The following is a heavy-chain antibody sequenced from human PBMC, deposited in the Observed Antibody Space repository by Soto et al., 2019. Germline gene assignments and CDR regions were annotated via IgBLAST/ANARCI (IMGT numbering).Heavy chain of an antibody. CDR3: ARVVAGTEEYFQH. CDR1: GGTFSSYA. Sequence: QVQLVQSGAEVKKPGSSEKFSCKASGGTFSSYAISWVRQAPGQGLEWMGGIIPIFGTANYAQKFQGRVTITADESTSTAYMELSSLRSEDTAVYYCARVVAGTEEYFQHWGQGTLVTVSS. D-gene: IGHD6-19*01. J-gene: IGHJ1*01. V-gene: IGHV1-69*12. CDR2: IIPIFGTA.